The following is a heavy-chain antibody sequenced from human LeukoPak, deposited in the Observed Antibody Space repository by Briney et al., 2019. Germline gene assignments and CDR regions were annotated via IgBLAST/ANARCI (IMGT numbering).Heavy chain of an antibody. CDR1: GGTFRSYA. D-gene: IGHD3-10*01. V-gene: IGHV1-69*13. CDR3: ARVNMVGGSGSFDY. CDR2: IIPIFGTA. Sequence: SVKVSCEASGGTFRSYAISWVRQAPGQGLEWMGGIIPIFGTANYAQKFQGRVTITADESTSTAYMELSSLRSEDTAVYYCARVNMVGGSGSFDYWGQGTLVTVSS. J-gene: IGHJ4*02.